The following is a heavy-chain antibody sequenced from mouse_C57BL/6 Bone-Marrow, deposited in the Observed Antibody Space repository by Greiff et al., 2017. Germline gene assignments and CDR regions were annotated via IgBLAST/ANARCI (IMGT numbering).Heavy chain of an antibody. CDR2: IDPENGDT. CDR3: TTWNLLLRYLDY. Sequence: EVKLQESGAELVRPGASVKLSCTASGFNIKDDYMHWVKQRPEQGLEWIGWIDPENGDTEYASKFQGKATITADTSSNTADLQLSSLTSEDTAVYYCTTWNLLLRYLDYWGQGTTLTVSS. J-gene: IGHJ2*01. CDR1: GFNIKDDY. V-gene: IGHV14-4*01. D-gene: IGHD1-1*01.